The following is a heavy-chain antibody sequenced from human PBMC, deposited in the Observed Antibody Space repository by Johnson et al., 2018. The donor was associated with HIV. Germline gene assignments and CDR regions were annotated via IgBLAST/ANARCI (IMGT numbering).Heavy chain of an antibody. V-gene: IGHV3-20*04. CDR3: ARAGPYDFWSGGHHDAFDI. CDR2: INWNGGII. Sequence: VQLMESGGGVVRPGGSLRLSCAASGFTFDDYGMSWVRQAPGKGLEWVSGINWNGGIIDYAASVKGRFTVSRDNDKNSLYLQMNSLRAEDTALYYCARAGPYDFWSGGHHDAFDIWGLGTMVTVSS. D-gene: IGHD3-3*01. J-gene: IGHJ3*02. CDR1: GFTFDDYG.